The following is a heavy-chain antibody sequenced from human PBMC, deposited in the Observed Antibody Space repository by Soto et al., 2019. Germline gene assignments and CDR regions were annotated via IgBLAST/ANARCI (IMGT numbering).Heavy chain of an antibody. CDR3: ARAVYYFASPGYYPFDY. V-gene: IGHV1-18*01. CDR1: GYPFSRYG. Sequence: QVHLVQSEAEVQRPGASVKVSCEASGYPFSRYGISWVRQAPGQGLEWMGWINAYNGDTNYAQHLQGRVTMTTDTSTSTAYMELRSLRSDDTAVYYCARAVYYFASPGYYPFDYWGQGTLLTVSS. D-gene: IGHD3-22*01. J-gene: IGHJ4*02. CDR2: INAYNGDT.